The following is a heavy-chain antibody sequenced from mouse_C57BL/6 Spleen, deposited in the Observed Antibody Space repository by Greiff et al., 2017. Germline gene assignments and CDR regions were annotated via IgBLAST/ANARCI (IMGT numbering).Heavy chain of an antibody. CDR2: IDPENGDT. D-gene: IGHD4-1*01. CDR1: GFNIKDDY. CDR3: TTLTGTDAY. Sequence: VQLKQSGAELVRPGASVKLSCTASGFNIKDDYMHWVKQRPEQGLEWIGWIDPENGDTEYASKFQGKATITADTSSNTAYLQLSSLTSEDTAVYYCTTLTGTDAYWGQGTLVTVSA. J-gene: IGHJ3*01. V-gene: IGHV14-4*01.